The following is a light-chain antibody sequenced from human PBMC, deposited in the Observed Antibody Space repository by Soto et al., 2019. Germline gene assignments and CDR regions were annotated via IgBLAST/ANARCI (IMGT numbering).Light chain of an antibody. CDR2: GNS. CDR1: SSNIGAGYD. Sequence: QLVLTQPPSVSGAPGQRVTISCTGSSSNIGAGYDVHWYQQLPGTAPKLLIYGNSNRPSGVPDRFSGSKSGTSASLAITGLQAEDEADYYCQSRGVFGGGTKLTVL. J-gene: IGLJ2*01. CDR3: QSRGV. V-gene: IGLV1-40*01.